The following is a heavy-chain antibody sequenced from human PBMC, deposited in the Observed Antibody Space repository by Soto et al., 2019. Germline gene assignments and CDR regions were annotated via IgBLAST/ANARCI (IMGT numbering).Heavy chain of an antibody. CDR1: GGTFSSYA. CDR3: AREGVTYYYDSSVFDY. CDR2: IIPIFGTA. V-gene: IGHV1-69*13. J-gene: IGHJ4*02. D-gene: IGHD3-22*01. Sequence: GASVKVSCKASGGTFSSYAISWVRQAPGQGLEWMGGIIPIFGTANYAQKFQGRVTITADESTSTAYMELSSLRSEDTAVYYCAREGVTYYYDSSVFDYWGQGTLVTVSS.